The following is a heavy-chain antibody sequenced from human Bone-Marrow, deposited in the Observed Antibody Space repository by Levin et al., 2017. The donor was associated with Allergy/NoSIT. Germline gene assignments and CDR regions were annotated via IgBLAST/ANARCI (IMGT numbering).Heavy chain of an antibody. CDR1: GFTFSSHG. J-gene: IGHJ5*02. V-gene: IGHV3-30*18. CDR2: ISYDGSNK. CDR3: AKDLFEQSSAWYIIDT. Sequence: PGGSLRLSCAASGFTFSSHGMQWVRQAPGKGLEWVALISYDGSNKYYVDSVQGRFTISRDNSKNTLFLQMNSLRAEDTAVYYCAKDLFEQSSAWYIIDTWGQGTLVTVSS. D-gene: IGHD6-13*01.